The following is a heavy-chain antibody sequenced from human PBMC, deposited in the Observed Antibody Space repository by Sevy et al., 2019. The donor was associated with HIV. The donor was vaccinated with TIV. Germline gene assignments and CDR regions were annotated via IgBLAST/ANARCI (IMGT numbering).Heavy chain of an antibody. CDR3: TTVYDYVWGRTFDY. CDR1: GFTFSNAW. CDR2: IKSKTEGGTT. D-gene: IGHD3-16*01. J-gene: IGHJ4*02. Sequence: GGSLRLSCAASGFTFSNAWMSWVRQAPGKGLEWVGRIKSKTEGGTTDYAAPVKGRFTISRDDSKNTRYLQMNSLKTEDTAVYYCTTVYDYVWGRTFDYWGQGTLVTVSS. V-gene: IGHV3-15*01.